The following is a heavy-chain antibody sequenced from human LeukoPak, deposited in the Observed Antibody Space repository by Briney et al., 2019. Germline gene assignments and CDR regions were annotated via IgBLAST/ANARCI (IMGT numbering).Heavy chain of an antibody. Sequence: SQTLSLTCTVSGGSISSGDYYWSWLRQPPGKGLEWIGYIYYSGSTYYNPSLKSRVTISVDTSKNQFSLKLSSVTAADTAVYYCARNYYYDSSGYYYPDAFDIWGQGTMVTVSS. CDR3: ARNYYYDSSGYYYPDAFDI. J-gene: IGHJ3*02. CDR2: IYYSGST. CDR1: GGSISSGDYY. V-gene: IGHV4-30-4*08. D-gene: IGHD3-22*01.